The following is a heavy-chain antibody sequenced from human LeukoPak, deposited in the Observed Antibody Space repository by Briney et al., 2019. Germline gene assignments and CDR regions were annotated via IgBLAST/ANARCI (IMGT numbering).Heavy chain of an antibody. D-gene: IGHD1-26*01. Sequence: ASVKVSCKASGYTFTSYYMHWVQQAPGQGLEWMGIINPSGGSTSYAQKFQGRVTMTRDMSTSTVYMELSRLRSEDTAVYYCARDYSGGTGYWGQGTLVTVSS. J-gene: IGHJ4*02. V-gene: IGHV1-46*01. CDR3: ARDYSGGTGY. CDR2: INPSGGST. CDR1: GYTFTSYY.